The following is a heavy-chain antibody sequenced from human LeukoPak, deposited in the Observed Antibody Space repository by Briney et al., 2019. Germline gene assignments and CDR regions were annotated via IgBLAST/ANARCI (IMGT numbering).Heavy chain of an antibody. Sequence: ASVKVSCKASGGTFSSYAISWVRQAPGQELEWMGRNIPIFGIANYAQKFQGRVTITADKSTSTAYMELSSLRSEDTAVYYCASGGWATAAAGHNWFDPWGQGTLVTVSS. CDR3: ASGGWATAAAGHNWFDP. CDR1: GGTFSSYA. CDR2: NIPIFGIA. D-gene: IGHD6-13*01. V-gene: IGHV1-69*04. J-gene: IGHJ5*02.